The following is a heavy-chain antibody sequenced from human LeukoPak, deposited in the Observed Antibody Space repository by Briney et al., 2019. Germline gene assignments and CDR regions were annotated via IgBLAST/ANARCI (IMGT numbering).Heavy chain of an antibody. D-gene: IGHD3-10*01. CDR3: ARDASTMVRGVIIIASYYGMDV. J-gene: IGHJ6*04. CDR1: GFTFSGYA. Sequence: GGSLRLSCAASGFTFSGYAMNWVRQAPGKGLEWVANIKQDGSEKYYVDSVKGRFTISRDNAKNSLYLQMNSLRAEDTAVYYCARDASTMVRGVIIIASYYGMDVWGKGTTVTVSS. CDR2: IKQDGSEK. V-gene: IGHV3-7*03.